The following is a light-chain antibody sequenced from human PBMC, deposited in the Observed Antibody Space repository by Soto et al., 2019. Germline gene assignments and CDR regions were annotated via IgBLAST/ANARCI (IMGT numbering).Light chain of an antibody. J-gene: IGLJ3*02. CDR2: EVT. Sequence: QSALTQPASVSGSPGQSITISCTGTTSDVGSHNFVSWYQQLPGKAHKLLIYEVTNRPSGTSNRFSGSKSGNTASLTISGLQAEDEADYYCSSFTNSILVFGGGTKVTVL. CDR1: TSDVGSHNF. CDR3: SSFTNSILV. V-gene: IGLV2-14*01.